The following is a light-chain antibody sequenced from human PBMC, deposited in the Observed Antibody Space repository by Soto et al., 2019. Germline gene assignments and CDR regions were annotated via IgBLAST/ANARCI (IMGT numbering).Light chain of an antibody. CDR3: GTWDSSLSAWV. J-gene: IGLJ3*02. CDR2: DNN. CDR1: SSNMGNNF. Sequence: QSVLTQPPSVSAAPGQKVTISCSGSSSNMGNNFVSWYQHLPGTAPKLLIYDNNERPSGIPDRFSGSKSGTSATLGITGLRTGDEADYYCGTWDSSLSAWVFGGGTKVTVL. V-gene: IGLV1-51*01.